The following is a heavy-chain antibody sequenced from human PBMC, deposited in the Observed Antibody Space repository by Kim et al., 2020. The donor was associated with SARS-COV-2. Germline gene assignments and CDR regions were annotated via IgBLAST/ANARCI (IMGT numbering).Heavy chain of an antibody. D-gene: IGHD3-16*01. CDR2: ITKSSTTI. CDR3: ARDRMGGALDI. CDR1: GFTFSAYD. V-gene: IGHV3-48*02. Sequence: GGSLRLSCATSGFTFSAYDMNWVRQAPGKGLEWLSFITKSSTTIYYADSVEGRFTISRDNAKNSLFLQMNSLRDEDTALYYGARDRMGGALDIWGPGTMV. J-gene: IGHJ3*02.